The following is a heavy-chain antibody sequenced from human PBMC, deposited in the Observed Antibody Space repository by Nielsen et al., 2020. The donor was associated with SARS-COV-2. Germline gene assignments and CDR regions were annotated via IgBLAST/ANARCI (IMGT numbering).Heavy chain of an antibody. D-gene: IGHD4-11*01. CDR2: IWYDGSNK. J-gene: IGHJ5*02. CDR3: ARAIYRLTTNNWFDP. V-gene: IGHV3-33*08. CDR1: GFPFRSYG. Sequence: GGPLRLSCQASGFPFRSYGMHWARQAPGKGLEWVAVIWYDGSNKYYADSVKGRFTISRDNSKNPLYLQMNSLRAEDTAVYYCARAIYRLTTNNWFDPWGQGTLVTVSS.